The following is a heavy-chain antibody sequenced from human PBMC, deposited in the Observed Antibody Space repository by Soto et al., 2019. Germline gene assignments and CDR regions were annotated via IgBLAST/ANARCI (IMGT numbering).Heavy chain of an antibody. CDR2: IYYSGST. CDR3: ARKRVQAAGTCWFDP. V-gene: IGHV4-39*01. CDR1: GGSISSSSYY. D-gene: IGHD6-13*01. Sequence: QLQLQESGPGLVKPSETLSLTCTVSGGSISSSSYYWGWIRQPPGKGLEWIGSIYYSGSTYYNPSLKSRRTISVDTSKNQFSLKLSSVTAADTAVYYCARKRVQAAGTCWFDPWGQGTLVTVSS. J-gene: IGHJ5*02.